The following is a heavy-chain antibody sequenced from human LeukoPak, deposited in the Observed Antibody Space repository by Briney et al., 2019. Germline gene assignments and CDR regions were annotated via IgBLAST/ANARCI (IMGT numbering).Heavy chain of an antibody. CDR3: ARGSVLWFGELFDY. CDR2: IIPILGIA. J-gene: IGHJ4*02. V-gene: IGHV1-69*04. D-gene: IGHD3-10*01. CDR1: GGTFSSYA. Sequence: SVKVSCKASGGTFSSYAISWVRQAPGQGLKWMGRIIPILGIANYAQKFQGRVTITADKSTSTVYMELSSLRSEDTAVYYCARGSVLWFGELFDYWGQGTLVTVSS.